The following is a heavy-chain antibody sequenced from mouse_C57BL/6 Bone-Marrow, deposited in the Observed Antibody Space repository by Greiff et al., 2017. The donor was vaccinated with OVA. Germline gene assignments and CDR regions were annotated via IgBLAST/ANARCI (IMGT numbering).Heavy chain of an antibody. Sequence: VQLQQSGADLARPGASVTMSCKASGYTFTSYTMHWVKQRPGQGLEWIGYINPSSGYTKYNQKFKDKATLTADKSSSTAYMQLSSLTSEDSAVYYCAREDGNWFAYWGQGTLVTVSA. D-gene: IGHD2-1*01. CDR3: AREDGNWFAY. V-gene: IGHV1-4*01. CDR1: GYTFTSYT. CDR2: INPSSGYT. J-gene: IGHJ3*01.